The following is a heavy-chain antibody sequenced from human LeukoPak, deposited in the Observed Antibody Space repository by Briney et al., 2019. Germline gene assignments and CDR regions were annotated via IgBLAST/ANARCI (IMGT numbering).Heavy chain of an antibody. CDR3: ARAVGSGSFQTYYYYMDV. Sequence: SETLSLTCTVSAGSISSSSYYWGWIRQPPGKGLEWIGSIYYSGSTHYNPSLKSRVTISVDTSKNQFSLKLSSVTAADTAVYYCARAVGSGSFQTYYYYMDVWGKGTTVTISS. V-gene: IGHV4-39*07. D-gene: IGHD3-10*01. J-gene: IGHJ6*03. CDR1: AGSISSSSYY. CDR2: IYYSGST.